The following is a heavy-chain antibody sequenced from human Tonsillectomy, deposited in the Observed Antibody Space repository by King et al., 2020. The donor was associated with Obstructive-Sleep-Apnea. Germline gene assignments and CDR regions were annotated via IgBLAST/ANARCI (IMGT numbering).Heavy chain of an antibody. Sequence: LQLQESGPGLVKPSETLSLTCTVSGGSISSYYWSWIRQPPGKGLEWIGYIYYIGSTHYNPSLKSRVTISVDTSKNQFSLKLSSVTAADTAVYYCARHERDDSSGYYYLYYFDYWGQGTLVTVSS. CDR3: ARHERDDSSGYYYLYYFDY. J-gene: IGHJ4*02. CDR2: IYYIGST. D-gene: IGHD3-22*01. CDR1: GGSISSYY. V-gene: IGHV4-59*08.